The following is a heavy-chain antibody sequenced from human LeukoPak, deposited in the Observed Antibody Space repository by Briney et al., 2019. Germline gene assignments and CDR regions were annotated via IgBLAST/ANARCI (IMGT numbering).Heavy chain of an antibody. J-gene: IGHJ4*02. CDR1: GYSFTSCW. CDR3: ARLQGSGSYYHLLFDY. Sequence: PGESLKISCKGSGYSFTSCWIGWVRQMPGKGLEWMGIIYPGDSDTRYSPSFQGQVTISADKSISTAYLQWSSLKASDTAMYYCARLQGSGSYYHLLFDYWGQGTLVTVSS. CDR2: IYPGDSDT. D-gene: IGHD1-26*01. V-gene: IGHV5-51*01.